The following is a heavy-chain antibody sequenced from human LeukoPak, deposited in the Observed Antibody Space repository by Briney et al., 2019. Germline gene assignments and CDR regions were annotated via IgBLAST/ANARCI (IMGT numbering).Heavy chain of an antibody. CDR2: INQGGSET. J-gene: IGHJ4*02. CDR3: ARLIGDRTIYDY. Sequence: GGSLRLSCAASGFTFRTYWMSWVRQAPGKGLEWVASINQGGSETYYVESVQGRFTISRDNAMNSFFLQMNSLRAEDTAVYYCARLIGDRTIYDYWGQGTLVTVSS. V-gene: IGHV3-7*01. CDR1: GFTFRTYW. D-gene: IGHD6-6*01.